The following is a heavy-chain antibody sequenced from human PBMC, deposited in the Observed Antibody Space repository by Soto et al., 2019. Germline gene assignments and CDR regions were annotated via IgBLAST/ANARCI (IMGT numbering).Heavy chain of an antibody. CDR2: ISYDGSNK. CDR1: GFTFSSYA. Sequence: LRLSCAASGFTFSSYAMDWVRQAPGKGLEWVAVISYDGSNKYYADSVKGRFTISRDNSKNTLYLQMNSLRAEDTAVYYCARDDGITIFGVVIPYYYYGMDVWGQGTTVTVSS. V-gene: IGHV3-30-3*01. D-gene: IGHD3-3*01. CDR3: ARDDGITIFGVVIPYYYYGMDV. J-gene: IGHJ6*02.